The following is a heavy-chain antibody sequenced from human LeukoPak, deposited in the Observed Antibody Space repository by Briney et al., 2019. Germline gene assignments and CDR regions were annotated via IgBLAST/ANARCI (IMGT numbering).Heavy chain of an antibody. J-gene: IGHJ4*02. CDR3: ARDFRYCSSTSCLGDY. CDR1: GGTFSSYA. Sequence: ASVKVSCKASGGTFSSYAISWVRQAPGQGLEWMGWINTNTGNPTYAQGFTGRFVFSLDTSVSTAYLQISSLKAEDTAVYYCARDFRYCSSTSCLGDYWGQGTLVTVSS. V-gene: IGHV7-4-1*02. CDR2: INTNTGNP. D-gene: IGHD2-2*01.